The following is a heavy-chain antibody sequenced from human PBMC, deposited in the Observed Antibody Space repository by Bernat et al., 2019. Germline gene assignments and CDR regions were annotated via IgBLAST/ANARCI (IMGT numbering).Heavy chain of an antibody. CDR1: GFTFSSYG. Sequence: EVQLLESGGGLVQPGGSLRLSCAASGFTFSSYGMSWVRQAPGKGLQWVSPISGNGGSTYYADSVKGRFTISRDNAKNTLYLQMNSLRAEDTAVYYCAKVDRGYCSSSSCYRDAFDIWGQGTMVTVSS. J-gene: IGHJ3*02. D-gene: IGHD2-2*01. CDR3: AKVDRGYCSSSSCYRDAFDI. V-gene: IGHV3-23*01. CDR2: ISGNGGST.